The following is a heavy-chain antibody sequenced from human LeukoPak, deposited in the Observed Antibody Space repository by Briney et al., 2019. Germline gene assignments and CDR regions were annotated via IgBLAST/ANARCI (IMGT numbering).Heavy chain of an antibody. CDR3: ARDMDTGPDLFDY. CDR2: INPNSGDA. Sequence: ASVKVSCKSSGYTFTDYYVHWVRQVPGQGLEWMGWINPNSGDADYALKFQGRVTMTRDTSIGTAYMELSSLRSDDTAVYYCARDMDTGPDLFDYWGQGTLVTVSS. V-gene: IGHV1-2*02. J-gene: IGHJ4*02. D-gene: IGHD5-18*01. CDR1: GYTFTDYY.